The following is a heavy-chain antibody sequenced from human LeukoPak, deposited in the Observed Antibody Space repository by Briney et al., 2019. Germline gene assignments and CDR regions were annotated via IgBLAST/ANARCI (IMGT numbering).Heavy chain of an antibody. CDR1: GFTFSSYW. J-gene: IGHJ4*02. CDR2: IKQDGSEK. D-gene: IGHD3-22*01. Sequence: GGSLRLSCAASGFTFSSYWMSWVRQAPGKGLEWVANIKQDGSEKYYVGSVKGRFTISRDNAKNSLYLQMNSLRAEDTAVYYCARCYYDSSGPPEDWGQGTLVTVSS. V-gene: IGHV3-7*01. CDR3: ARCYYDSSGPPED.